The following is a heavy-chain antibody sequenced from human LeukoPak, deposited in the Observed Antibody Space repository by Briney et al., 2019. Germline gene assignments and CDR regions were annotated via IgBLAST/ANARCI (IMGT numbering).Heavy chain of an antibody. V-gene: IGHV1-24*01. CDR2: FDPEDVET. CDR1: GYTLTELS. CDR3: ATDDGSESYYNLGYYFDY. D-gene: IGHD3-10*01. J-gene: IGHJ4*02. Sequence: ASVKVSCKVSGYTLTELSMHWVRQAPGKGLEWVGGFDPEDVETIYAQKLQGRVTMTEDPSTDTAYMELSSLRSEDTAVYYCATDDGSESYYNLGYYFDYWGQGTLVTVSS.